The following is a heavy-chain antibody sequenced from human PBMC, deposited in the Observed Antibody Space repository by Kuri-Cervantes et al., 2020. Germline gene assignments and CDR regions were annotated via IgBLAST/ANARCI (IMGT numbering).Heavy chain of an antibody. J-gene: IGHJ4*02. D-gene: IGHD3-9*01. CDR3: ARDSHVPYYDILTGYYPFDY. CDR2: FDPEDGET. CDR1: GYTLTELS. V-gene: IGHV1-24*01. Sequence: ASVKVSCKVSGYTLTELSMHWVRQAPGKGLEWMGGFDPEDGETIYAQKFQGRVTMTEDTSTDTAYMELSSLRSEDTAVYYCARDSHVPYYDILTGYYPFDYWGQGTLVTVSS.